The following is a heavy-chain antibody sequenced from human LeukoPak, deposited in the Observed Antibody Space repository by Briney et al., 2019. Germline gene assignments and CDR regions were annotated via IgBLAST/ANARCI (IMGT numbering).Heavy chain of an antibody. J-gene: IGHJ4*02. Sequence: SETLSLTCTVSGGSIGSYYWSWIRQPPGKGLEWIGYIYYSGSTNYNPSLKSRVTISVDTSKNQFSLKLSSVTAADTAVYYCAREDCSSTSCYHGLTDWGQGTLVTVSS. CDR2: IYYSGST. V-gene: IGHV4-59*01. CDR1: GGSIGSYY. CDR3: AREDCSSTSCYHGLTD. D-gene: IGHD2-2*01.